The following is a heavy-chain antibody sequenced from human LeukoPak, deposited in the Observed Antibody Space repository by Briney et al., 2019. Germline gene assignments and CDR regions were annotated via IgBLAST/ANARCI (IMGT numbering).Heavy chain of an antibody. Sequence: GSLRLSCAASGFTFSSYSMNWVRQAPGKGLEWVSSISSSSSYIYYADSVKGRFTISRDNAKNSLYLQMNSLRAEDTAVYYCAAPLTGTTSIHYWGQGTLVTVSS. J-gene: IGHJ4*02. D-gene: IGHD1-20*01. CDR2: ISSSSSYI. V-gene: IGHV3-21*01. CDR3: AAPLTGTTSIHY. CDR1: GFTFSSYS.